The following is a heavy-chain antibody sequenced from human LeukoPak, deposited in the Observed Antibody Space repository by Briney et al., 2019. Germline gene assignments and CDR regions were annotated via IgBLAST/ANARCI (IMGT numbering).Heavy chain of an antibody. J-gene: IGHJ4*02. CDR1: GGSFSGSY. D-gene: IGHD1-26*01. V-gene: IGHV4-34*01. CDR3: AREEVGARPYFDY. Sequence: PETLSLTCGVYGGSFSGSYWTWIRQSPGKGLEWIGEINHSGTTNYNPSLKSRLTMSVDTSKKEFSLRLNSVTTADTAVYFCAREEVGARPYFDYWGQGILVTVSS. CDR2: INHSGTT.